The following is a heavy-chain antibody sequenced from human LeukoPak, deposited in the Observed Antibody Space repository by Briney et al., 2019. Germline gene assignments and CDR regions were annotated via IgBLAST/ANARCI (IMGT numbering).Heavy chain of an antibody. CDR1: GFTFDDYG. D-gene: IGHD6-19*01. Sequence: GGSLRLSCAASGFTFDDYGMSWVRQAPGKGLEWVSGINWNGGSTGYADSVKGRFTISRDNAKNSLYLQMNSLRAEDTAVYYCVRVAVAGNLNNWFDPWGQGTLVTVSS. J-gene: IGHJ5*02. CDR3: VRVAVAGNLNNWFDP. CDR2: INWNGGST. V-gene: IGHV3-20*04.